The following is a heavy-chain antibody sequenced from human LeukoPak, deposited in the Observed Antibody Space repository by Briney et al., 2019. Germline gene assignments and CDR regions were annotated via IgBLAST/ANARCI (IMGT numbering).Heavy chain of an antibody. J-gene: IGHJ4*02. Sequence: PGGSLRLSCAASGFTFSRHDMHWVRQTKGKGLEWVSAIDPAGDTYYSGSARGRFTISRENAKSSLYLQMNSLRAGDTAVYYCARAYDMTIDYWGQGTLVTVSS. CDR3: ARAYDMTIDY. CDR2: IDPAGDT. CDR1: GFTFSRHD. V-gene: IGHV3-13*04. D-gene: IGHD3-9*01.